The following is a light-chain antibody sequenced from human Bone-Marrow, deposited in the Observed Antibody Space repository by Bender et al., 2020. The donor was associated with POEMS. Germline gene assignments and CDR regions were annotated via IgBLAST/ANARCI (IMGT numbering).Light chain of an antibody. Sequence: QSALTQPPSASGSPGQSVTISCTGTSSDVGGYNYVSWYQQHPGKAPKVMISGVSNRPSGVSHRFSGSKSGNTASLTISGLQAEDEADYYCSSYTSSSTYVFGTGTKVTVL. J-gene: IGLJ1*01. V-gene: IGLV2-14*01. CDR3: SSYTSSSTYV. CDR1: SSDVGGYNY. CDR2: GVS.